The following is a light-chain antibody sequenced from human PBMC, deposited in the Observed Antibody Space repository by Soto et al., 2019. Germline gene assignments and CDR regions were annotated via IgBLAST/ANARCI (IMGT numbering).Light chain of an antibody. J-gene: IGKJ5*01. Sequence: IQFTQSPSSLSASVGDRVTITCRASQGISSYLGWYQQKPGKAPNLLIYAASTLQSGVPSRFSGGGSGTDFTLTISSLQPEDFAIYYCQQSYRTPLTFGGGTRLEIK. CDR2: AAS. CDR1: QGISSY. CDR3: QQSYRTPLT. V-gene: IGKV1-39*01.